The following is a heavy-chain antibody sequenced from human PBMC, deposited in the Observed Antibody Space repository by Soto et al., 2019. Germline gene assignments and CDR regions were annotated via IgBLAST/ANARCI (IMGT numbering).Heavy chain of an antibody. CDR3: AKAGYSYGAPLYYYYGMDV. J-gene: IGHJ6*02. D-gene: IGHD5-18*01. Sequence: GSLRLSCAASGFTFSSYGMHWVRQAPGKGLEWVAVISYDGSNKYYADSVKGRFTISRDNSKNTLYLQMNSLRAEDTAVYYCAKAGYSYGAPLYYYYGMDVWGQGTTVTVSS. CDR1: GFTFSSYG. V-gene: IGHV3-30*18. CDR2: ISYDGSNK.